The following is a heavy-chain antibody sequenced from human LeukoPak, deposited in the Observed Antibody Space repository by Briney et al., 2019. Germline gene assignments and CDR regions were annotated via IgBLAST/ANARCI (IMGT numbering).Heavy chain of an antibody. CDR3: AREGSYGSGSYRFHYYYMDV. J-gene: IGHJ6*03. Sequence: PGGSLRLSCAASGFTFADYAMHWVRQAPGKGLEWVSGISWNSGSIDYADSVKGRFTISRDNAKNTLYLQMNSLRAEDTAVYYCAREGSYGSGSYRFHYYYMDVWGKGTTVTISS. V-gene: IGHV3-9*01. D-gene: IGHD3-10*01. CDR1: GFTFADYA. CDR2: ISWNSGSI.